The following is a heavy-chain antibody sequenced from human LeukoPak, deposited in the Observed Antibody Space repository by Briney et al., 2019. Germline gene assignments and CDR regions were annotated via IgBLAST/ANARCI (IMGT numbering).Heavy chain of an antibody. CDR2: IKKDGSDQ. V-gene: IGHV3-7*05. CDR1: GFTFSSYW. Sequence: GGSLRLSCAASGFTFSSYWMTWVRQAPGKGLEWEANIKKDGSDQYYGDSVKGRFTISRDNTKNSLFLQMNSLRAEDTAMYYCTTYYDSGPSKDWGQGTLVTVSS. CDR3: TTYYDSGPSKD. J-gene: IGHJ4*02. D-gene: IGHD3-22*01.